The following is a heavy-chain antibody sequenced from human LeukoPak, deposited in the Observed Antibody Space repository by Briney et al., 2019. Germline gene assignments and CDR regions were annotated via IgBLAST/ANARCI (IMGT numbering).Heavy chain of an antibody. D-gene: IGHD6-13*01. J-gene: IGHJ1*01. CDR1: GFTFSSYS. V-gene: IGHV3-21*01. CDR2: ISSSSSYI. CDR3: ARDRYSSSWTFQH. Sequence: GGSLRLSCAASGFTFSSYSMNWVRQAPGKGLEWVSSISSSSSYIYYADSVKGRFTISRDNAKDSLYLQMNSLRAEDTAVYYCARDRYSSSWTFQHWGQGTLVTVSS.